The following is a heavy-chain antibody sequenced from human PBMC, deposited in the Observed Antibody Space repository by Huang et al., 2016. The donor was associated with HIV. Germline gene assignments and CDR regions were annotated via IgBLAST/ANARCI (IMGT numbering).Heavy chain of an antibody. J-gene: IGHJ4*02. CDR1: GFTFNKFD. Sequence: QVQLVESGGGVVQPGRSLRLSCAAFGFTFNKFDMHWVRQAPGKGLEWLAIISDDGSSKDHADSVKGRFTISRDNSKNTVYLQMNSLRVEDTAVYYCAKDGRGSGTYYDYFEYWGQGTLVTVSS. D-gene: IGHD1-26*01. V-gene: IGHV3-30*18. CDR2: ISDDGSSK. CDR3: AKDGRGSGTYYDYFEY.